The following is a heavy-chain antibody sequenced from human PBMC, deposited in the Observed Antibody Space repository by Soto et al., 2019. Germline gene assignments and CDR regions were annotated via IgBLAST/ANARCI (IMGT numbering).Heavy chain of an antibody. J-gene: IGHJ6*03. Sequence: SETLSLTCTVSGGSISSYYWIWIRQPPGKGLEWIGYIYYSGSTNYNPSLKSRVTISVDTSKNQFSLKLSSVTAADTAVYYCARQRNYDFWSGYYTHYYYYMDVWGKGTTVTVSS. CDR2: IYYSGST. CDR1: GGSISSYY. D-gene: IGHD3-3*01. V-gene: IGHV4-59*08. CDR3: ARQRNYDFWSGYYTHYYYYMDV.